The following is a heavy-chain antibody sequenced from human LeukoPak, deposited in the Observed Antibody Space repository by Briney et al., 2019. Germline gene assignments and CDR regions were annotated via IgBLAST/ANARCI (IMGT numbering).Heavy chain of an antibody. V-gene: IGHV3-23*01. CDR1: GFTFSSYA. CDR3: AKARGIRYGDYVRAYYYYGMDV. CDR2: ISGSGGST. J-gene: IGHJ6*02. D-gene: IGHD4-17*01. Sequence: GESLRLSCAASGFTFSSYAMSWVRQAPGKGLEWVSAISGSGGSTYYADSVKGRFTISRDNSKNTLYLQMNSLRAEDTAVYYCAKARGIRYGDYVRAYYYYGMDVWGQGTTVTVSS.